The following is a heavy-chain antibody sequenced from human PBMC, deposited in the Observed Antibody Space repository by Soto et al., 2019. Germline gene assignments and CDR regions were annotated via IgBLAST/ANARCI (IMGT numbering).Heavy chain of an antibody. V-gene: IGHV3-21*06. J-gene: IGHJ4*02. CDR3: ARESEDLTSNFDY. CDR1: GFTFTRYS. CDR2: ISSTTKYI. Sequence: EVQLVESGGGLVKPGGSLRLSCAASGFTFTRYSMNWVRQAPGKGLEWVSSISSTTKYIYYGDSMKGRFTISRDNAKNSLYLEMNSLRAEDTAVYYCARESEDLTSNFDYGGQGTRFTVSS.